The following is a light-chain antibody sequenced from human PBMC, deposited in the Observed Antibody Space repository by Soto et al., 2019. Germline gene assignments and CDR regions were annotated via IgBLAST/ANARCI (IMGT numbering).Light chain of an antibody. Sequence: NVLTQAAGTLSLSQGKRANLSCSSSQSISSSYLAWYQQRPGQAPRLLIYGASSRATGIPDRFSGSGSGTEFTLTISRLEPEDFAVYYCQQYGSSSWTFGQGTKVDIK. CDR1: QSISSSY. V-gene: IGKV3-20*01. CDR3: QQYGSSSWT. J-gene: IGKJ1*01. CDR2: GAS.